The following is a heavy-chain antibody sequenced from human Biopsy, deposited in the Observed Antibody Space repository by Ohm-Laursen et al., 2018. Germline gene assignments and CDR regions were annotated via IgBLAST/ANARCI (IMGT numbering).Heavy chain of an antibody. J-gene: IGHJ4*02. Sequence: GTLSLTWAVSGYSISSDYRWGWIRQAPGKTLEWLGNIFKDGNTHYNPSLRSRLIISIYTSKNQFSLMMASVSGADTAVYFCARVGSGWAPFDKWGPGTLVTVSS. CDR1: GYSISSDYR. CDR2: IFKDGNT. V-gene: IGHV4-38-2*01. CDR3: ARVGSGWAPFDK. D-gene: IGHD6-19*01.